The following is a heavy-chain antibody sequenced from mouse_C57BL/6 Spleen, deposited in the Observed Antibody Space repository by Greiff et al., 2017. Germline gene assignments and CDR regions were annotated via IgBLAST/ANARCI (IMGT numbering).Heavy chain of an antibody. CDR1: GYAFSSSW. D-gene: IGHD4-1*01. V-gene: IGHV1-82*01. CDR2: IYPGDGDT. CDR3: ARSLGGRFAY. J-gene: IGHJ3*01. Sequence: VQLQQSGPELVKPGASVKISCKASGYAFSSSWMNWVQQRPGKGLEWIGRIYPGDGDTNYNGKFKGKATLTADKSSSTAYMQLSSLTSEDSAVYFCARSLGGRFAYWGQGTLVTVSA.